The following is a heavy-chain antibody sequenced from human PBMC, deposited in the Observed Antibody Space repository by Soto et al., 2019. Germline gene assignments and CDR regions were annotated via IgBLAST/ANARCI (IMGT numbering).Heavy chain of an antibody. CDR1: GYSFTSYW. CDR3: ARLRVSDFWSGYYTPFDY. V-gene: IGHV5-51*01. CDR2: IYPGDSDT. D-gene: IGHD3-3*01. Sequence: PGESLKISCKGSGYSFTSYWIGWVRQMPGKGLEWMGIIYPGDSDTRYSPSFQGQVTISADKSISTAYLQWSSLKASDTAMYYCARLRVSDFWSGYYTPFDYWGQGTLVTVSS. J-gene: IGHJ4*02.